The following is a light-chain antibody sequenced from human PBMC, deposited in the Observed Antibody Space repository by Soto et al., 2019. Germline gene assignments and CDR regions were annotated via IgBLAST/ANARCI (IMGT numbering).Light chain of an antibody. J-gene: IGKJ1*01. Sequence: DIQMTQSPSTLSASVGDRVTITCRASQSLNNWLAWYQKKPGKAPKLLIYKVSSIESGVASRFSGSGSGTEFTLTISSLQPDDFAAYYCQQYNSYSLTCGQGTKVEI. CDR2: KVS. V-gene: IGKV1-5*03. CDR1: QSLNNW. CDR3: QQYNSYSLT.